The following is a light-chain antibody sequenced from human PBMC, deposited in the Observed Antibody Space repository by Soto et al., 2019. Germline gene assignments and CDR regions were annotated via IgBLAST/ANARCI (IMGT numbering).Light chain of an antibody. J-gene: IGLJ1*01. CDR2: EVV. V-gene: IGLV2-23*02. Sequence: QAVVAQPASVSGSPEQSVTISCTGTSSDVGTYNLVSWYQQHPGKAPKLIIYEVVERPSGVSNRFSGSKFGNTASLTISGLLPEDEADYYCCSYGGSSAVPYVFGTGTKLTVL. CDR1: SSDVGTYNL. CDR3: CSYGGSSAVPYV.